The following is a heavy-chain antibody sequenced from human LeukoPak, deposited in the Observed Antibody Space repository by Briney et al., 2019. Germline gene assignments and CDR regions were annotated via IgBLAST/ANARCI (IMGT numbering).Heavy chain of an antibody. V-gene: IGHV3-53*01. D-gene: IGHD3-22*01. J-gene: IGHJ3*02. CDR1: GFTVSSNY. CDR3: ARITYYYDSSGYYYAYDAFDI. Sequence: GGSLRLSCAASGFTVSSNYMSWVRQAPGKGLEWVSVIYSGGSTYCADSVKGRFTISRDNSKNTLYLQMNSLRAEDTAVYYCARITYYYDSSGYYYAYDAFDIWGQGTMVTVSS. CDR2: IYSGGST.